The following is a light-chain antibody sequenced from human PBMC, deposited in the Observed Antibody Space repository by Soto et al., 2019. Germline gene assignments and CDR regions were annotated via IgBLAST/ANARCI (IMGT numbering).Light chain of an antibody. CDR3: QQYHNWPPGLT. CDR1: QSVSGN. J-gene: IGKJ4*01. CDR2: GAS. Sequence: EVVMTQSPATLSVSPGERVTLSCTASQSVSGNLAWYQQKPGQAPRLLIHGASTRATDIPARFSGSGSGTDFTLTITSLQSEDFAVYYCQQYHNWPPGLTFGGGTRVEIK. V-gene: IGKV3-15*01.